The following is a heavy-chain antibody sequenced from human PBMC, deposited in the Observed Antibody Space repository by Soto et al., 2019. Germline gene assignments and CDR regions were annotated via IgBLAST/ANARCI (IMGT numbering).Heavy chain of an antibody. CDR3: ARQGHYDILTGYLSGGMDV. J-gene: IGHJ6*02. CDR2: IYPGDSDT. D-gene: IGHD3-9*01. CDR1: GYSFTSYW. Sequence: GESLKISCKGSGYSFTSYWIGWVRQMPGKGLEWMGIIYPGDSDTRYSPSFQGQVTISADKSISTAYLQWSSLKASDTAMYYCARQGHYDILTGYLSGGMDVWGQGTTVTVSS. V-gene: IGHV5-51*01.